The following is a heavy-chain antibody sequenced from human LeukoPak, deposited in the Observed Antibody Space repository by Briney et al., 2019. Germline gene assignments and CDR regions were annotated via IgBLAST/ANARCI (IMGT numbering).Heavy chain of an antibody. Sequence: AGGSLRLSCAASGFTVSSNYMSWVRQAPGKGLEWVSVIYSCGSTYYADSVKGRFTISRDNSKNTLYLQMNSLRAEDTAVYYCARETNSRSVSGIAVAGPLCYWGQGTLVTVPS. CDR3: ARETNSRSVSGIAVAGPLCY. V-gene: IGHV3-53*05. CDR2: IYSCGST. D-gene: IGHD6-19*01. CDR1: GFTVSSNY. J-gene: IGHJ4*02.